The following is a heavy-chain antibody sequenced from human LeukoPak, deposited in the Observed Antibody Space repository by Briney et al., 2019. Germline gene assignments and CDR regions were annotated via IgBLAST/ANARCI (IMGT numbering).Heavy chain of an antibody. Sequence: GRSLRLSCAASGFTFSNYAMHWVRQAPGKGLEWVAVIAFDGNLKYYADSVKGRFTISRDNPKNTLYLQMSSLRAEDTAVYYCARDLEAANTYYFDYWGQGTMVTVSS. V-gene: IGHV3-30-3*01. CDR2: IAFDGNLK. CDR1: GFTFSNYA. CDR3: ARDLEAANTYYFDY. D-gene: IGHD6-13*01. J-gene: IGHJ4*02.